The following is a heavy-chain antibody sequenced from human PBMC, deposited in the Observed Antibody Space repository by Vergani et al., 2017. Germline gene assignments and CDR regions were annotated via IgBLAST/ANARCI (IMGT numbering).Heavy chain of an antibody. Sequence: QVQLVESGGGVVQPGRSLRLSCAASGFTFSSDGMHWVRQAPGKGLEWVAVIWYDGSNKYYADSVKGRFTISRDNSKNTLYLQMNSLRAADTAVYYCARVGSGSYYSDYWGQGTLVTVSS. CDR3: ARVGSGSYYSDY. D-gene: IGHD1-26*01. CDR2: IWYDGSNK. J-gene: IGHJ4*02. CDR1: GFTFSSDG. V-gene: IGHV3-33*01.